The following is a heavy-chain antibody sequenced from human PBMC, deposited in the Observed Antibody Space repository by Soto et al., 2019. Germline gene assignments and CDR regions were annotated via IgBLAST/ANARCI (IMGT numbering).Heavy chain of an antibody. V-gene: IGHV4-39*01. CDR3: VRVEMYAGEFTPNFDR. D-gene: IGHD2-8*01. Sequence: EALSLSCTVSGDALTGSYHCGVLILLLPGKGLEWIGSIYYTGNTYYNPSLKSRVSISVDMATNEISLRLRAESIADTAVYYCVRVEMYAGEFTPNFDRWSRGALVTVP. CDR1: GDALTGSYHC. CDR2: IYYTGNT. J-gene: IGHJ4*02.